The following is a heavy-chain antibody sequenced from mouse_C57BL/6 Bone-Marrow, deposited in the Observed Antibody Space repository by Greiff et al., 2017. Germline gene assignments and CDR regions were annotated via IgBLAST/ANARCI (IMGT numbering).Heavy chain of an antibody. J-gene: IGHJ3*01. Sequence: QVQLKESGPGLVQPSQSLSITCTVSGFSLTSYGVHWVRQSPGKGLEWLGVIWSGGSTDYNAAFISRLSISKDNSKSQVFFKMNSLQADDTAIYYCARRGYYYGRAFAYWGQGTLVTVSA. V-gene: IGHV2-2*01. D-gene: IGHD1-1*01. CDR1: GFSLTSYG. CDR3: ARRGYYYGRAFAY. CDR2: IWSGGST.